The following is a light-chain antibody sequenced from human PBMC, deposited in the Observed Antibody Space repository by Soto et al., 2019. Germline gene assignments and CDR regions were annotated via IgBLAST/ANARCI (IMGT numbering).Light chain of an antibody. V-gene: IGKV1-8*01. CDR2: AAS. J-gene: IGKJ2*01. Sequence: AIRMTQSPTSLSASTGDRVTITCRASHDINTYLAWYQQKPGKAPNLLIYAASTLQSGVPSRFSGSGSGTDFTLTISCLQSEDFEIYYCQQYYSYPRTFGQGTKLEIK. CDR3: QQYYSYPRT. CDR1: HDINTY.